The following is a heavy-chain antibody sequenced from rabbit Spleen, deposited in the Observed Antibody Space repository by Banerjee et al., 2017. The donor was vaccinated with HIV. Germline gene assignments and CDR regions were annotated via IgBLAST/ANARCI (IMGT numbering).Heavy chain of an antibody. V-gene: IGHV1S40*01. CDR2: INTYTGRP. D-gene: IGHD4-1*01. Sequence: QSLEESGGDLVKPGASLTLTCTASGFSFSDRDVMCWVRQAPGKGLEWIACINTYTGRPVYASWVNGRFSISRENTQNTVYLQLNSLTAADTATYFCVREVAARFNLWGQGTLVTVS. J-gene: IGHJ4*01. CDR3: VREVAARFNL. CDR1: GFSFSDRDV.